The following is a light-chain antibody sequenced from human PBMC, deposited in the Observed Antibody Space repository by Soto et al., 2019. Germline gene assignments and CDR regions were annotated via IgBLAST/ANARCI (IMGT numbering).Light chain of an antibody. CDR1: QGISSY. CDR3: QQLNNYVT. J-gene: IGKJ3*01. V-gene: IGKV1-9*01. CDR2: AAS. Sequence: DIQLTQSPSFLSASVGDRVTITCRASQGISSYVAWYQQKPGKAPNLLIYAASTLQSGVPSRFSGSGSGTEFTLTIGSLQPEDFATYYCQQLNNYVTFGPGTKVDIK.